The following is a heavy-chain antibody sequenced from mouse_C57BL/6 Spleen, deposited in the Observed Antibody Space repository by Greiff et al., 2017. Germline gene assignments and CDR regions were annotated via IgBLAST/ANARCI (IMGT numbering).Heavy chain of an antibody. Sequence: VQLQESGPGLVAPSQSLSITCTVSGFSLTSYAISWVRQPPGKGLEWLGVIWTGGGTNYNSALKSRLSISKDNSKSQVFLKMNSLQTDDTARYYCARNYYGREFYWYFDVWGTGTTVTVSS. V-gene: IGHV2-9-1*01. CDR1: GFSLTSYA. D-gene: IGHD1-1*01. CDR2: IWTGGGT. CDR3: ARNYYGREFYWYFDV. J-gene: IGHJ1*03.